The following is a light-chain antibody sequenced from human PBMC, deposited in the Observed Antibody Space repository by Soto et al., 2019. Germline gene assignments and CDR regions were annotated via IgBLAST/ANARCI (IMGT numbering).Light chain of an antibody. CDR3: QQRSNGPLT. CDR1: QSVSSY. J-gene: IGKJ4*01. CDR2: DAS. Sequence: EIVLTQSPATLSLSPGERATLSCRASQSVSSYLAWYQHKPGQAPRLLISDASNRATGIPARFSGSGSGTDFTLTISSLEPEDFAVYYCQQRSNGPLTFGGGTKVEIK. V-gene: IGKV3-11*01.